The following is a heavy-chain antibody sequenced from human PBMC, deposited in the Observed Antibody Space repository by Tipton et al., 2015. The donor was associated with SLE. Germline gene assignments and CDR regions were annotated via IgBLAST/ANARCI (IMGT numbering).Heavy chain of an antibody. V-gene: IGHV3-30*18. CDR2: TWFDGSKE. Sequence: SLRLSCEASGFAFSSSGMHWVRQAPGKGLEWVAVTWFDGSKEYYTDSVKGRFTVSRDNSKNTLSLQMNSLGVEDTAVYYCVKDRWGQCGAGICPGGMDVWGQGTTVTVSS. CDR1: GFAFSSSG. J-gene: IGHJ6*02. D-gene: IGHD2-21*01. CDR3: VKDRWGQCGAGICPGGMDV.